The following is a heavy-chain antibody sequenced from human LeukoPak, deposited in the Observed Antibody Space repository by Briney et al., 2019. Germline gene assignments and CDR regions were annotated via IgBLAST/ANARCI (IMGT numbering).Heavy chain of an antibody. D-gene: IGHD6-19*01. CDR1: GYSISSGYY. J-gene: IGHJ6*03. V-gene: IGHV4-38-2*02. CDR2: IYHSGST. CDR3: ASRQQWPPDYMDV. Sequence: SETLSLTCTVSGYSISSGYYWGWIRQPPGKGLEWIGSIYHSGSTYYNPSLKSRVTISVDKSKNQFSLKLSSVTAADTAVYYCASRQQWPPDYMDVWGKGTTVTVSS.